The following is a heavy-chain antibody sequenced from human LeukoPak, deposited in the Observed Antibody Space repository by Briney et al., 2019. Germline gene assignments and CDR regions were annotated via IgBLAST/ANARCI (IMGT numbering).Heavy chain of an antibody. J-gene: IGHJ6*03. CDR1: GFTFSDAW. D-gene: IGHD4-17*01. CDR3: TSRKGDYEDYYYYMDV. CDR2: IRSKANSYAT. V-gene: IGHV3-73*01. Sequence: GGSLRLSCAASGFTFSDAWMSWVRQAPGKGLEWVGRIRSKANSYATAYAASVKGRFTISRDDSKNTAYLQMNSLKTEDTAVYYCTSRKGDYEDYYYYMDVWGKGTTVTVSS.